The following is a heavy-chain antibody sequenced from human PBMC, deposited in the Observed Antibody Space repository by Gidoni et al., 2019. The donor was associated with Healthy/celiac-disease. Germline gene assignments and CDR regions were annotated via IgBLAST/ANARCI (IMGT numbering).Heavy chain of an antibody. Sequence: QLQLQESGPGLVTPSDTLSLTCTVSGGSISSSSSYWGWIRQPPGKGLEWIGSIYYSGSTYYNPSLKSRVTISVDTSKNQFSLKLSSVTAADTAVYYCARRMRGYSYNWFDPWGQGTLVTVSS. CDR2: IYYSGST. D-gene: IGHD5-18*01. CDR1: GGSISSSSSY. J-gene: IGHJ5*02. V-gene: IGHV4-39*01. CDR3: ARRMRGYSYNWFDP.